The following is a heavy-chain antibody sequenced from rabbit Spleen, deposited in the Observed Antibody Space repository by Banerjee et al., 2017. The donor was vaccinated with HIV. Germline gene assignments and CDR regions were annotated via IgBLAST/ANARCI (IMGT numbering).Heavy chain of an antibody. V-gene: IGHV1S45*01. CDR2: IYGGDGIST. CDR3: ARGTSGSGYYSGSLSL. Sequence: QEQLEESGGGLVKPGGTLTLTCKASGFSFNNNYYMCWVRQAPGKGLEWIACIYGGDGISTAYASWAKGRFTVSKTSSTTVTLQMTSLTAADTATYFCARGTSGSGYYSGSLSLWGQGTLVTVS. D-gene: IGHD1-1*01. J-gene: IGHJ3*01. CDR1: GFSFNNNYY.